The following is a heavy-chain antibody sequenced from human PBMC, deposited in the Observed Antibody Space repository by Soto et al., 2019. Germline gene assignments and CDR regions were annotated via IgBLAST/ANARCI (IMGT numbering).Heavy chain of an antibody. CDR1: GFTFSSYS. V-gene: IGHV3-48*01. CDR2: ISTSSSAI. CDR3: ARGGLDETAAGIAHDLDY. D-gene: IGHD6-13*01. Sequence: HPGGSLRLSCAASGFTFSSYSMNWVRQAPGKGLEWLSYISTSSSAIYYADSVKGRFTISRENAKHSLYLQMNSLRAEDTAVYYCARGGLDETAAGIAHDLDYWGQGTLVTVSS. J-gene: IGHJ4*02.